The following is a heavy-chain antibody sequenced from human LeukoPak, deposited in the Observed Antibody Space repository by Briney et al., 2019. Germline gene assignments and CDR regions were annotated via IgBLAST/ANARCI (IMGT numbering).Heavy chain of an antibody. CDR2: IYYSGST. J-gene: IGHJ4*02. CDR3: ARDFGSGDFDY. V-gene: IGHV4-59*01. D-gene: IGHD3-3*01. CDR1: GGSISSYY. Sequence: SETLSLTCTVSGGSISSYYWSWIRQPPGKGLEWIGYIYYSGSTNYSPSLKSRVTISVDTSKNQFSLKLSSVTAADTAVYYCARDFGSGDFDYWGQGTLVTVSS.